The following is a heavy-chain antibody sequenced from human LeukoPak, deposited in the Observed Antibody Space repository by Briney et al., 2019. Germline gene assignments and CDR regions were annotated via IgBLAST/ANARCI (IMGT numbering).Heavy chain of an antibody. Sequence: TTSETLSLTCTVSGGSISSHYWSWIRQPPGKTLEWIGYIYYSGSTNYNPSLRSRVTISVDSSKNQFSLKLSSVTAVDTAVYYCARGSGQWGFDSWGQGTLVTVSS. CDR3: ARGSGQWGFDS. D-gene: IGHD3-10*01. CDR1: GGSISSHY. V-gene: IGHV4-59*11. CDR2: IYYSGST. J-gene: IGHJ4*02.